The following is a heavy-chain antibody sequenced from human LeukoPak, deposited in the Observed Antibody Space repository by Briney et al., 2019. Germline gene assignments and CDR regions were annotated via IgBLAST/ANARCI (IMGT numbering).Heavy chain of an antibody. Sequence: GGSLRLSCAASGFTFSNAWMSWVRQAPGKGLEWVGRIKSKTDGGTTDYAAPVKGRFTISRDDSKNTLYLQMNSLKTEDTAVYYCTTDIVVVPAAIGTLFDYWGQGTLVTVSS. CDR1: GFTFSNAW. J-gene: IGHJ4*02. D-gene: IGHD2-2*01. CDR3: TTDIVVVPAAIGTLFDY. V-gene: IGHV3-15*01. CDR2: IKSKTDGGTT.